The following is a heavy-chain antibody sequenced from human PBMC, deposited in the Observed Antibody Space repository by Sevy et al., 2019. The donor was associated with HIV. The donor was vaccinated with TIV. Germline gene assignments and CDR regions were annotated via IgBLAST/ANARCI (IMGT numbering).Heavy chain of an antibody. CDR1: GFIVSRHW. J-gene: IGHJ3*01. D-gene: IGHD6-25*01. Sequence: GGSLRLSCAASGFIVSRHWMSWVRQAPGKGLEWVANIKEDGSGKYYVDSVKGRFTISKDNAKNSLYLQMNSLRVEDTAVYFCARESIAAGVEAFDVWGQGTKVTVSS. CDR3: ARESIAAGVEAFDV. V-gene: IGHV3-7*03. CDR2: IKEDGSGK.